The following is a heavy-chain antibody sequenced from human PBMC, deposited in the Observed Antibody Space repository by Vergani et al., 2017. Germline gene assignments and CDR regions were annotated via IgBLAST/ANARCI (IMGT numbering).Heavy chain of an antibody. J-gene: IGHJ4*02. Sequence: EVQLLESGGGLVQPGGSLRLSCAASGFTFSSYAMSWVRQAPGKGLEWVSAISGSGGSTYYEDSVKGRFTISRDNSKNTLYLQMNSLRAEDTAVYYCAKEGADIVVVPAATFDYWGQGTLVTVSS. CDR3: AKEGADIVVVPAATFDY. D-gene: IGHD2-2*01. CDR1: GFTFSSYA. V-gene: IGHV3-23*01. CDR2: ISGSGGST.